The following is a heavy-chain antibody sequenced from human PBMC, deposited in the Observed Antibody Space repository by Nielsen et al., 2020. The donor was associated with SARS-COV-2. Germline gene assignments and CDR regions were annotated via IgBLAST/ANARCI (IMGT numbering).Heavy chain of an antibody. CDR3: AKDLSPILRWPTDY. CDR1: GFTFSSYG. J-gene: IGHJ4*02. CDR2: IRYDGSNK. D-gene: IGHD4-23*01. Sequence: GESLKISCAASGFTFSSYGMHWVRQAPGKGLEWVAFIRYDGSNKYYADSVKGRFTISRDNSKNTLYLQMNSLRAEDTAVYYCAKDLSPILRWPTDYWGQGTLVTV. V-gene: IGHV3-30*02.